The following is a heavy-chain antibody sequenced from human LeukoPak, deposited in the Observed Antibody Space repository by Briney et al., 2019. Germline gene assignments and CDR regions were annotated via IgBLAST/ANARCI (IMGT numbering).Heavy chain of an antibody. Sequence: AAVPVSFMSSAYTFTTYDINWVRQPPAQRVAGMGWMNPNSGNTGYAQKFQGRVTMTRNTSISTAYMELSSLSSEDTAVYYCARGYYYDSRDAFDIWGQGTMVTVSS. D-gene: IGHD3-22*01. V-gene: IGHV1-8*01. CDR2: MNPNSGNT. CDR3: ARGYYYDSRDAFDI. J-gene: IGHJ3*02. CDR1: AYTFTTYD.